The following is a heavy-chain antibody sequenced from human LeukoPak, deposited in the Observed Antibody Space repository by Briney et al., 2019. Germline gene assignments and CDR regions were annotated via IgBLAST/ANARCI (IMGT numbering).Heavy chain of an antibody. Sequence: PGGSLRLSCAASGFIFSGYGMHWVRPAPGKGLEWVAVIWYDGSNKYYADSVKGRFTISRDNSKNTLYLQMNSLRAEDTAVFYCARGNFRRDGYNFDYWGQGTLVTVSS. D-gene: IGHD5-24*01. CDR1: GFIFSGYG. CDR2: IWYDGSNK. CDR3: ARGNFRRDGYNFDY. J-gene: IGHJ4*02. V-gene: IGHV3-33*01.